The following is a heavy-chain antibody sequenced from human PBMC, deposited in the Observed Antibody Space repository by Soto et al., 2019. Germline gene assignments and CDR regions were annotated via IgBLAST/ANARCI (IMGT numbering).Heavy chain of an antibody. V-gene: IGHV1-18*04. CDR3: AMDYGDRPEYFKH. D-gene: IGHD4-17*01. CDR1: GYTFTSYG. J-gene: IGHJ1*01. Sequence: QVQLVHSGPDLNRPGASMKVSCKASGYTFTSYGISWVRQAPGQGLEWMAWISPLKGRTQYSQKAQGRVTLSTATSSNTAYMEMPTLRVDDTAVYYCAMDYGDRPEYFKHWGQGTLVTVS. CDR2: ISPLKGRT.